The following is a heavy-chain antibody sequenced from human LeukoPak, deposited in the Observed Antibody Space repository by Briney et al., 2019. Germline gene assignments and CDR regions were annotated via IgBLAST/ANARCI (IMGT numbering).Heavy chain of an antibody. D-gene: IGHD3-22*01. Sequence: SETLSLTCTVSGGSISSGGYYWSWIRQHPGKGLEWIGYIYYSGSTYYNPPLKSRVTISVDTSKNQFSLKLSSVTAADTAVYYCAREPHPYYDSSGSYFDYWGQGTLVTVSS. CDR1: GGSISSGGYY. CDR3: AREPHPYYDSSGSYFDY. V-gene: IGHV4-31*03. J-gene: IGHJ4*02. CDR2: IYYSGST.